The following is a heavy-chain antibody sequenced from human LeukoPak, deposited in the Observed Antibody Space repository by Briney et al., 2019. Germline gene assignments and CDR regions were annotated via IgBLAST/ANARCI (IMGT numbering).Heavy chain of an antibody. Sequence: SETLSLTCTVSGGSITSGDYYWSWIRQPPGKGLEWIGYIYYTGSTYYNPSLKSRVTISVDTSKNQFSLKLSSVTAADTAVYYWGRGPHGGGLGDGFDIWGQGTMVTVSS. CDR3: GRGPHGGGLGDGFDI. V-gene: IGHV4-30-4*01. CDR2: IYYTGST. D-gene: IGHD3-16*01. CDR1: GGSITSGDYY. J-gene: IGHJ3*02.